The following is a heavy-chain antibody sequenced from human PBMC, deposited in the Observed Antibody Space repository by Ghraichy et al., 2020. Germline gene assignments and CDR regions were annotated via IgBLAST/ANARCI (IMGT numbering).Heavy chain of an antibody. J-gene: IGHJ6*02. D-gene: IGHD2-8*01. CDR2: ISSSSSTI. CDR1: GFTFSSYS. V-gene: IGHV3-48*02. Sequence: GESLNISCAASGFTFSSYSMNWVRQAPGKGLEWVSYISSSSSTIYYADSVKGRFTISRDNAKNSLYLQMNSLRDEDTAVYYCARDLNSKYIVLMVYAPGYYYGMDVWGQGTTVTVSS. CDR3: ARDLNSKYIVLMVYAPGYYYGMDV.